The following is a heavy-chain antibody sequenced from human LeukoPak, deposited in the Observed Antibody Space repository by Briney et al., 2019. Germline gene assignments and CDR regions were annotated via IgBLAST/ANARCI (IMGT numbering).Heavy chain of an antibody. J-gene: IGHJ4*02. CDR3: ARDHGGSTSLYYFDY. CDR2: ISTSSSYI. V-gene: IGHV3-21*01. Sequence: PGGSLRLSCAASGFTFSSYWMNWVRQAPGKGLEWVSSISTSSSYIYYADSVKGRFTISRDNAKNSLYLQMNSLRAEDTAVYYCARDHGGSTSLYYFDYWGQGTLVTVSS. D-gene: IGHD2-2*01. CDR1: GFTFSSYW.